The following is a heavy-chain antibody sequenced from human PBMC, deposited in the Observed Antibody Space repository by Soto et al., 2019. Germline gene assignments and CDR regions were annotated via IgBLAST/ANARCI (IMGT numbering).Heavy chain of an antibody. CDR2: INGDGSNT. V-gene: IGHV3-74*01. Sequence: EVHLVESGGGLVQPGGSLRLSCAASGFTFSRYWMHWVRQAPGKGLVWVSHINGDGSNTRYADSVKGRFTISRDNAKNTLYLQMNSLRAEDTAVYYCTRGGDYGGGGGYWGQGTLVTVSS. D-gene: IGHD4-17*01. CDR3: TRGGDYGGGGGY. CDR1: GFTFSRYW. J-gene: IGHJ4*02.